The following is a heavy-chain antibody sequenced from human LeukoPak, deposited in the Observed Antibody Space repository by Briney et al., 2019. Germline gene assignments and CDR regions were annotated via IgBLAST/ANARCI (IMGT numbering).Heavy chain of an antibody. D-gene: IGHD1-26*01. CDR2: INHSGST. Sequence: SETLSLTCAVYGGSFSGYYWSWIRQPPGKGLEWIGEINHSGSTNYNPSLKSRVTISVDTSKNQFSLKLSSVTAAGTAVYYCARGYSGSYWGAFDIWGQGTMVTVSS. V-gene: IGHV4-34*01. CDR1: GGSFSGYY. J-gene: IGHJ3*02. CDR3: ARGYSGSYWGAFDI.